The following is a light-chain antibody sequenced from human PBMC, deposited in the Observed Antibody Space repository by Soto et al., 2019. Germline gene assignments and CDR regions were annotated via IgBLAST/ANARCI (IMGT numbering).Light chain of an antibody. Sequence: SYELTQPLSVSVALGQTARITCGGNNIGSKNVHWYQQKPGQAPVLVIYRDSNRPSGIPERVSGSNSGNTATLTISRAQAGDEADYSCQVWDSSPGFGGGTNVTVL. CDR2: RDS. CDR3: QVWDSSPG. CDR1: NIGSKN. J-gene: IGLJ2*01. V-gene: IGLV3-9*01.